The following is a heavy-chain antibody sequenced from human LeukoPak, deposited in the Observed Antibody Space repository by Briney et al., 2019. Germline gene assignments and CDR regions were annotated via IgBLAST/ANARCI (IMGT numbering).Heavy chain of an antibody. V-gene: IGHV1-8*01. Sequence: ASVKVSCKASGYTFTSYDINWVRQATGQGLEWMGWMNPNSGNTGYAQKFQGRVTMTRYTSISTAYMELSSLRSEDTAVYYCARGIAVAGTVGGYWGQGTLVTVSS. J-gene: IGHJ4*02. CDR2: MNPNSGNT. CDR1: GYTFTSYD. D-gene: IGHD6-19*01. CDR3: ARGIAVAGTVGGY.